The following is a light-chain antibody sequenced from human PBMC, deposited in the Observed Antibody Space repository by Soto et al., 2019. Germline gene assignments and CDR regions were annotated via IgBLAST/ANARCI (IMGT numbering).Light chain of an antibody. CDR3: QQSYSTPGIT. CDR2: AAS. J-gene: IGKJ5*01. Sequence: IQMTQSPSSLSASVGDRVTISCRSSQGIRNDLDWYQQKPGKAPKLLIYAASSLQSGVPSRFSGSGSGTDFTLTISSLQPEDFATYYCQQSYSTPGITFGQGTRLEIK. V-gene: IGKV1-39*01. CDR1: QGIRND.